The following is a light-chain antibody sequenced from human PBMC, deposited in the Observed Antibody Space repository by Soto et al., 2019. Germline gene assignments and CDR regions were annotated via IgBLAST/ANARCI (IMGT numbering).Light chain of an antibody. V-gene: IGKV1-39*01. CDR2: DAS. Sequence: DIQMTQSPSSLSASVGDRVTITCRSSQSINNYLSWYQQRPGKAPKVIIYDASSLQSGVTSRFSGSGSGTDFTLTISSLQPEDFATYYCQQGFSAPPWTFGQGTKVEV. J-gene: IGKJ1*01. CDR3: QQGFSAPPWT. CDR1: QSINNY.